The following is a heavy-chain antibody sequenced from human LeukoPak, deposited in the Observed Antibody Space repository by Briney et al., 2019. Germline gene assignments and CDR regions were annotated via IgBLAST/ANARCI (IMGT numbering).Heavy chain of an antibody. Sequence: GGSLRLSCAASGFTFSSYWMSWVRQAPGNGLEWVANIKQDGSEKYYVDSVKGRFTISRDNAKNSLYLQMNSLRAEDTAVYYCAREEEYYDFWSGYSNWGQGTLVTVSS. CDR2: IKQDGSEK. J-gene: IGHJ4*02. CDR1: GFTFSSYW. V-gene: IGHV3-7*01. D-gene: IGHD3-3*01. CDR3: AREEEYYDFWSGYSN.